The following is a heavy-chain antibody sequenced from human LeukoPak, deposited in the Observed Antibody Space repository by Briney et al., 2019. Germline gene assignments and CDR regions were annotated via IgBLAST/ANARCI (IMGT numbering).Heavy chain of an antibody. D-gene: IGHD3/OR15-3a*01. CDR1: GFTFSNAW. V-gene: IGHV3-15*01. CDR2: IKRKGDDGTI. J-gene: IGHJ4*02. Sequence: GGSLRLSCAASGFTFSNAWMSWVRQAPGKGLEWVGRIKRKGDDGTIDYAAPVKGRLTISRDDSKNTLYLQMNSLKSEDPAVYYCTAGTGRSDFDYWGQGTLVTVSS. CDR3: TAGTGRSDFDY.